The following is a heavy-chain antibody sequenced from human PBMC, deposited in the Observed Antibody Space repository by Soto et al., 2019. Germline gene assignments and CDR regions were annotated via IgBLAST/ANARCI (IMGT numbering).Heavy chain of an antibody. Sequence: PSETLSLTCTVSVCSISSYYWSWIRLPPGKGLEWIGYIYYSGSTNYNPSLKSRVTMSVDTSKNQFSLKLSSVTAADTAVYYCASGGSGYDRRIDYCGQGTLVTVSS. V-gene: IGHV4-59*01. CDR2: IYYSGST. CDR3: ASGGSGYDRRIDY. D-gene: IGHD5-12*01. CDR1: VCSISSYY. J-gene: IGHJ4*02.